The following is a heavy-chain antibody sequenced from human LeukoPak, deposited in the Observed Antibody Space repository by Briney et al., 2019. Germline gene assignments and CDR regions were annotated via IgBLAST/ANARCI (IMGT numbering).Heavy chain of an antibody. J-gene: IGHJ5*02. CDR3: AREGLNCSSTSCYKWNWFDP. CDR2: IYPKSGGT. CDR1: GYIITGYY. V-gene: IGHV1-2*06. D-gene: IGHD2-2*02. Sequence: GASVKVSCKASGYIITGYYLHWVRQAPGQGLEWMGRIYPKSGGTNYAQKFQGRVSMTKDTSSSIAYMELSRLRSDDTAVYYCAREGLNCSSTSCYKWNWFDPWGQGTLVTVSS.